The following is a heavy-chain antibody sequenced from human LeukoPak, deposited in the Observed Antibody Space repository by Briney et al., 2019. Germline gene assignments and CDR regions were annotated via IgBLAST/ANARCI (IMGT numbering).Heavy chain of an antibody. D-gene: IGHD5-18*01. J-gene: IGHJ4*02. CDR2: IKQDGSEK. Sequence: GGSLRISCAASGFTFSNYWMTWVRQAPGKGLEWVANIKQDGSEKYYVDSVKGRFTISRDNAKNSLYLQMNSLRAEDTAVYYCARAGIQLWSREYWGQGTLVTVSS. CDR1: GFTFSNYW. V-gene: IGHV3-7*01. CDR3: ARAGIQLWSREY.